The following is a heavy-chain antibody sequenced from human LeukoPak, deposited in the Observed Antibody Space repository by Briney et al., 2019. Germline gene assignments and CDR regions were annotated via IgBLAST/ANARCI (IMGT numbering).Heavy chain of an antibody. CDR2: IYHSGST. Sequence: SETLSLTCAVSGGSISSSNWFSWVRQPPGKGLEWIGEIYHSGSTNYNPSLKSRVTISVDKSKNQFSLRLSSVTAADTAVYYCARARRQWLVGANIRGDNPPYYYDYWGQGTLVTVSS. D-gene: IGHD6-19*01. CDR1: GGSISSSNW. V-gene: IGHV4-4*02. CDR3: ARARRQWLVGANIRGDNPPYYYDY. J-gene: IGHJ4*02.